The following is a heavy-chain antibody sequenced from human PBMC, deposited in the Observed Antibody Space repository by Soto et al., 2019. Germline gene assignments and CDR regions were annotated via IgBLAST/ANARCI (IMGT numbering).Heavy chain of an antibody. V-gene: IGHV3-7*05. CDR2: IKQDGSEK. D-gene: IGHD3-22*01. CDR3: ARRYPYYDDSLDI. CDR1: GFTFSSYW. Sequence: EVQLVESGGGLVQPGGSLRLSCAGSGFTFSSYWVTWVRQAPGKGLEWGANIKQDGSEKNYVDSVKGRLTVSRDNAKSSVYLQVNSLRAHDTAVYYCARRYPYYDDSLDIWGQGTMVTVSS. J-gene: IGHJ3*02.